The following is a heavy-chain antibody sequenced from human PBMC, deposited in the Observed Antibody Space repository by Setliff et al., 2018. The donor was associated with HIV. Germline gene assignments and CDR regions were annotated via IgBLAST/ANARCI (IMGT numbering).Heavy chain of an antibody. Sequence: SETLSLTCTVSGGSIGSNSYYWGWIRQPPGKGLQWIGSIYYSGSTYYNPSLKSRVTISVDTSKNQFSLKLSSVTAADTAVYYCARTRYYYDSSDRYWVIDSWGPGTLVTVS. J-gene: IGHJ5*01. D-gene: IGHD3-22*01. CDR3: ARTRYYYDSSDRYWVIDS. V-gene: IGHV4-39*01. CDR1: GGSIGSNSYY. CDR2: IYYSGST.